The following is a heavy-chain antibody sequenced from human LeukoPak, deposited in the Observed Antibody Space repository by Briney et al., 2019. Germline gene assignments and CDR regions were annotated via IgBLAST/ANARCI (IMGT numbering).Heavy chain of an antibody. V-gene: IGHV3-21*05. CDR3: VRDCGFHTFDY. Sequence: GGSLRLSCAASGFTFSSYEMNWVRQAPGKGLEWVSYISSSSIYTNYADSVKGRFTISRDNTKNSLYLQMSSLRGDDTAVYYCVRDCGFHTFDYWGQGTLVTVSS. D-gene: IGHD2-21*01. J-gene: IGHJ4*02. CDR1: GFTFSSYE. CDR2: ISSSSIYT.